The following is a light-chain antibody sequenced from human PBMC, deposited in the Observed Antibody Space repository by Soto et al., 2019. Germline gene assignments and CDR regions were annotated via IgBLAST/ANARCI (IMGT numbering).Light chain of an antibody. V-gene: IGLV2-11*01. CDR2: DVS. J-gene: IGLJ1*01. CDR3: CSFAGNYIYV. CDR1: SSDDGDYNY. Sequence: LTYPRPGPRSPGQSVTISCTGTSSDDGDYNYVSWYLQHPGKAPKVMIYDVSKRPSGVPDRFSGSKSGNTASLTISGLQSEDEADYYCCSFAGNYIYVFGTGTKVTVL.